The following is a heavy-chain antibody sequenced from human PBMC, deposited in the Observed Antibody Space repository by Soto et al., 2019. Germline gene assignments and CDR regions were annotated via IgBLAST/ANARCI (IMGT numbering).Heavy chain of an antibody. CDR3: ARDNCGCDCSDFWTGDRYFDY. J-gene: IGHJ4*02. Sequence: GGSLRLSCAASGFTISSYSMNCIHQAPGKGLEWVSYISSSGSTIYYADSVKGRFTISRDNAKNSLYLQMNSLRAEDTAVYYCARDNCGCDCSDFWTGDRYFDYWGQGTLVTVSS. CDR1: GFTISSYS. V-gene: IGHV3-48*04. CDR2: ISSSGSTI. D-gene: IGHD2-21*02.